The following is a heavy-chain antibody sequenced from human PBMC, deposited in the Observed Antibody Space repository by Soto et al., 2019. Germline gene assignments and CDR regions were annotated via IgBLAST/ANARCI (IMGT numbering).Heavy chain of an antibody. CDR2: MNPKSGNT. V-gene: IGHV1-8*01. CDR3: ASGLYYKSWSGWGWFDP. Sequence: QVQLVQSGAEVKKPGASVKVSCKASGYTFTSYDIHWVRQATGQGLEWMGWMNPKSGNTGYAQKFQGRVTMTRNTSITTAYMELTSLRSEATAVYYCASGLYYKSWSGWGWFDPWGQGTLVTVSS. D-gene: IGHD3-3*01. J-gene: IGHJ5*02. CDR1: GYTFTSYD.